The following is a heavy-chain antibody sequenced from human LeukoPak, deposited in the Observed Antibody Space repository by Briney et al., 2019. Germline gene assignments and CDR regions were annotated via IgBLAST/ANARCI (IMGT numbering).Heavy chain of an antibody. J-gene: IGHJ6*03. CDR2: LTGSGGNT. D-gene: IGHD3-10*01. CDR1: GSTFASYA. V-gene: IGHV3-23*01. Sequence: PGGSLRLSCAASGSTFASYAMSWVRQAPGKGLEWVSGLTGSGGNTYYADSVKGRFTISRDNSKNTLSLQMNSLRAEDAAVYYCVKFRGIQHYNYHMDVWGKGTTVTVSS. CDR3: VKFRGIQHYNYHMDV.